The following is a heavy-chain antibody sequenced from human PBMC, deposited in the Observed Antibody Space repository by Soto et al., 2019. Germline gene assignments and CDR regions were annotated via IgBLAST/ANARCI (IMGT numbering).Heavy chain of an antibody. CDR3: ARENSYLYY. CDR2: ISAYNANA. Sequence: QIQLLQSGAEVKKPGASVKVTCQASGYTFRNFGISWVRQAPGQGLEWMGWISAYNANANYAQKFQGRLTMTADTSTSTAYMELRSLRSDDTAVYYCARENSYLYYWGQGTLVTVSS. V-gene: IGHV1-18*01. J-gene: IGHJ4*02. CDR1: GYTFRNFG.